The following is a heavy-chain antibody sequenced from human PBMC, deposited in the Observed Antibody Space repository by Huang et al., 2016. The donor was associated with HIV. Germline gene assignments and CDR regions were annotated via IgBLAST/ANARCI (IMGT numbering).Heavy chain of an antibody. J-gene: IGHJ4*02. Sequence: HLVQSGPEVKQPGASVKVSCKASGYKFHIYEITWVRQTPGQGLEWMGWISGDNVSTRFAQKFQDRLTMTTDVSTSTAYLELRSLRLDDTAVYYCARTKGEFDFWGQGVLVTVSS. CDR2: ISGDNVST. CDR3: ARTKGEFDF. CDR1: GYKFHIYE. V-gene: IGHV1-18*04. D-gene: IGHD3-16*01.